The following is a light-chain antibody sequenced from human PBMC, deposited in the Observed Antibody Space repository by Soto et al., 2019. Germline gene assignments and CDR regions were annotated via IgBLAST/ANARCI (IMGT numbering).Light chain of an antibody. CDR3: SSYTSGSTPYV. CDR2: DVS. J-gene: IGLJ1*01. V-gene: IGLV2-14*01. Sequence: QSALTQPASVSGSPGQSITISCTGTSSDVGGYNYVSWYQQHPGKAPKLIIYDVSNRPSGVSNRFSGSKSGNTASLTISGLQAEDEADYYCSSYTSGSTPYVFGTGTKLTVL. CDR1: SSDVGGYNY.